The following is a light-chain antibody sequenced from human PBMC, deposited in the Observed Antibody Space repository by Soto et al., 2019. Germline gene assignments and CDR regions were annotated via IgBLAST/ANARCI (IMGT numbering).Light chain of an antibody. V-gene: IGKV3-11*01. CDR1: QSVSTY. Sequence: VFTQYTTTLSFSPGARATPSCLASQSVSTYLAWYQQKPGQAPRLLIYDASSRATGIPARFSGSGSGTDFTLSISRLEPEDFAVYYCQQFRNSVITFGQGTRLEVK. J-gene: IGKJ5*01. CDR3: QQFRNSVIT. CDR2: DAS.